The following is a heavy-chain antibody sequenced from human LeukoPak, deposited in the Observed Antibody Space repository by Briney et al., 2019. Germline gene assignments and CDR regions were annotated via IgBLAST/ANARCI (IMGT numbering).Heavy chain of an antibody. J-gene: IGHJ4*02. CDR1: GFTFSNLW. Sequence: GGSLRLSCAASGFTFSNLWMSWVRQAPGKRLKWVANIKQDGSEKYYVDSVKGRFTISRDNAQNSLYLQMNSLRAEDTAIYYCATSTAAAGTDWGQGTLVTVSS. D-gene: IGHD6-13*01. CDR3: ATSTAAAGTD. CDR2: IKQDGSEK. V-gene: IGHV3-7*03.